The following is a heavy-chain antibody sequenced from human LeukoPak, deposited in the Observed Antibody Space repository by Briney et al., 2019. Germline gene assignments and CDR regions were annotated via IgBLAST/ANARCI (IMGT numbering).Heavy chain of an antibody. Sequence: GGSLRLSCAAAGFTFSTHWMHWVRQAPGKGLVWVSRINSDGSSTRYVDSVKGRFTISRDNANNTLYLQMNSLRAEDTAVYYCARSPRFSIGATGTFDYWGQGALVTVSS. J-gene: IGHJ4*02. D-gene: IGHD6-13*01. V-gene: IGHV3-74*01. CDR1: GFTFSTHW. CDR3: ARSPRFSIGATGTFDY. CDR2: INSDGSST.